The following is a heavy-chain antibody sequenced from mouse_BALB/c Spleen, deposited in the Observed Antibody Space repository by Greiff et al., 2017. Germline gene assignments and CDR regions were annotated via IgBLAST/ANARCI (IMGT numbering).Heavy chain of an antibody. V-gene: IGHV3-8*02. CDR1: GDSITSGY. CDR3: ARSPTMTTTGGHFDV. CDR2: ISYSGST. D-gene: IGHD2-4*01. J-gene: IGHJ1*01. Sequence: EVKLQESGPSLVKPSQTLSLTCSVTGDSITSGYWNWIRKFPGNKLEYMGYISYSGSTYYNPSLKSRISITRDTSKNQYYLQLNSVTTEDTATYYCARSPTMTTTGGHFDVWGAGTTVTVSS.